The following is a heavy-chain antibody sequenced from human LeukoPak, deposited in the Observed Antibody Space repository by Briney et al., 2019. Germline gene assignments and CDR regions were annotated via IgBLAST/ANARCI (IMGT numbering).Heavy chain of an antibody. CDR3: AAENGSGSYYGNY. Sequence: SVKVSCKASGFTFTSSAVQWVRQARGQRLEWIGWIVVGSGNTNYAQKFQERVTITRDMSTSTAYMELSSLRSEDTAVYYCAAENGSGSYYGNYWGQGTLVPVSS. J-gene: IGHJ4*02. CDR2: IVVGSGNT. V-gene: IGHV1-58*01. CDR1: GFTFTSSA. D-gene: IGHD3-10*01.